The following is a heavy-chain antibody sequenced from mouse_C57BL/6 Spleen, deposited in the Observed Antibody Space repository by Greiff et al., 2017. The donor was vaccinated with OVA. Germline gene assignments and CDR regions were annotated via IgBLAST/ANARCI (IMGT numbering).Heavy chain of an antibody. V-gene: IGHV2-2*01. CDR2: IWSGGST. J-gene: IGHJ4*01. CDR3: ARKSYGNYEGAMDY. D-gene: IGHD2-10*02. CDR1: GFSLTSYG. Sequence: QVQLKESGPGLVQPSQRLSITCTVSGFSLTSYGVHWVRQSPGKGLEWLGVIWSGGSTDYNAAFISRLSISKDNSKSQVFFKMNSLQADDTAIYYCARKSYGNYEGAMDYWGQGTSVTVSS.